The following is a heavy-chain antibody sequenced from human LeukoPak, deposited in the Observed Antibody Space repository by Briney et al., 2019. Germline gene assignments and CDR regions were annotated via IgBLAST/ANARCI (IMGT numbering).Heavy chain of an antibody. Sequence: ASVKVSCKVSGYTLTVLSMHWVRQAPGKGLEWMGGFDPEDGETIYAQKFQGRVTMTEDTSTDTAYMELSSLRSEDTAVYYCATDLPGYDESFDYWGQGTLVTVSS. V-gene: IGHV1-24*01. J-gene: IGHJ4*02. CDR1: GYTLTVLS. CDR3: ATDLPGYDESFDY. CDR2: FDPEDGET. D-gene: IGHD5-12*01.